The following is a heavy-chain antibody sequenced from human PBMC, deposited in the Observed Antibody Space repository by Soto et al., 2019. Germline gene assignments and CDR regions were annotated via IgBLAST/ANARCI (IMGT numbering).Heavy chain of an antibody. CDR1: GGSISSSNYY. D-gene: IGHD4-17*01. CDR3: ARHFYYGDYRGY. Sequence: SETLSLTCTVSGGSISSSNYYWGWIRQPPGKGLEWVGSIYYSGSTYYNPSPKSRVTVSVDTSKNQFSLKLSSVTAADTAVYYCARHFYYGDYRGYWGQGTLVTVSS. V-gene: IGHV4-39*01. J-gene: IGHJ4*02. CDR2: IYYSGST.